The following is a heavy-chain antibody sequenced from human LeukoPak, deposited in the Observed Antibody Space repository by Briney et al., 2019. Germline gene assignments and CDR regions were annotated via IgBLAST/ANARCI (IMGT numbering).Heavy chain of an antibody. V-gene: IGHV3-9*01. D-gene: IGHD5-18*01. Sequence: GRSLRLSCAASGFTFDDYAMHWVRQAPGKGLEWVSGINWNSGSIGYADSVKGRFTISRDSAKNSLYLQMNSLRAEDTALYYCAKGRGYSYGYLADYWGQGTLVTVSS. CDR2: INWNSGSI. CDR3: AKGRGYSYGYLADY. J-gene: IGHJ4*02. CDR1: GFTFDDYA.